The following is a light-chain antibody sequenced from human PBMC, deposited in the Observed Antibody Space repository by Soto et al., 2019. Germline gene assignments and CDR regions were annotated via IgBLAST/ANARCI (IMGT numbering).Light chain of an antibody. CDR2: EVS. CDR1: SSDIGGYNY. V-gene: IGLV2-14*01. Sequence: QSALTQPASVSGSPGQSITISCAGTSSDIGGYNYVSWYQQHPGKAPKVMIYEVSNRPSGVSDRFSGSKSGNTASLTISGLQADDEADYYCCSLTTSHTYVFGSGTKVTVL. CDR3: CSLTTSHTYV. J-gene: IGLJ1*01.